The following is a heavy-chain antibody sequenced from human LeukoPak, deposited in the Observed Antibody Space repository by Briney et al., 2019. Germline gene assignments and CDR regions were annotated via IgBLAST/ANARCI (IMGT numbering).Heavy chain of an antibody. CDR3: ARSYGKYYYDSSGYYP. D-gene: IGHD3-22*01. V-gene: IGHV4-61*02. CDR2: IYTSGST. CDR1: GGSISSGRHY. J-gene: IGHJ4*02. Sequence: PSETLSLTCQVSGGSISSGRHYWSWIRQPAGKGLEWIGRIYTSGSTNYNPSLKSRVTISLDTSKNQFSLKLSSVTAADTAVYYCARSYGKYYYDSSGYYPWGQGTLVTVSS.